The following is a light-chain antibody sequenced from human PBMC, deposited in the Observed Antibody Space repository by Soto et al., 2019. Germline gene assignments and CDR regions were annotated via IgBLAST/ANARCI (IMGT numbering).Light chain of an antibody. CDR3: AAWDDRLNGPV. CDR1: SSNIGNNA. V-gene: IGLV1-36*01. Sequence: QSVLTQPPSVSAAPRQRVTISCSGSSSNIGNNAVNWYQQLPGKAPKLLIHFDDRVPSGVSDRFSGSKSGTSASLAISGLQSEDEDDYSCAAWDDRLNGPVFGGGTKLTVL. CDR2: FDD. J-gene: IGLJ3*02.